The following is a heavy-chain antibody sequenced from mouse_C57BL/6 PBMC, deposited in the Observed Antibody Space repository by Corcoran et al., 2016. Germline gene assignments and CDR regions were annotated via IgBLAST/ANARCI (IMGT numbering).Heavy chain of an antibody. Sequence: EVQLQQSGPELVKPGASVKISCKASGYTFTDYYMNWVKQSHGKSLEWIGDINPNNGGTSYNQKFKGKATFTVDKSSSTAYMELRSLTSEDSAVYYCARPGLLYSAMDYWGQGTSVTVSS. CDR2: INPNNGGT. J-gene: IGHJ4*01. CDR3: ARPGLLYSAMDY. D-gene: IGHD2-12*01. V-gene: IGHV1-26*01. CDR1: GYTFTDYY.